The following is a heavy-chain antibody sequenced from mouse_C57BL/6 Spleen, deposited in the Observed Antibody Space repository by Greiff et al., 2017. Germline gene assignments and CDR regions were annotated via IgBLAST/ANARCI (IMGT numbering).Heavy chain of an antibody. CDR2: INPNNGGT. CDR3: ASGSYYYGSSYVGY. CDR1: GYTFTDYY. Sequence: EVQLQQSGPELVKPGASVKISCKASGYTFTDYYMNWVKQSHGKSLEWLGDINPNNGGTSYNQKFKGKATLTVDKSSSTAYMELRSLTSEDSAVYYCASGSYYYGSSYVGYWGQGTTLTVSS. D-gene: IGHD1-1*01. J-gene: IGHJ2*01. V-gene: IGHV1-26*01.